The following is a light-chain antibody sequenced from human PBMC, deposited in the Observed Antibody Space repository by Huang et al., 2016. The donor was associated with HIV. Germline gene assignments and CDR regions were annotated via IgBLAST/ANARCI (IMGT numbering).Light chain of an antibody. CDR2: GSS. V-gene: IGKV3-15*01. J-gene: IGKJ4*01. CDR1: RSVSTN. CDR3: HQYNNWLLS. Sequence: EIVMTQSPATLSVSPGQRVTLSCRANRSVSTNLAWYQQRHGQAPRLLIYGSSTRAPGIPARFSGSGSGTDFSLTISSLQSEDFALYYCHQYNNWLLSFGGGTKVEIK.